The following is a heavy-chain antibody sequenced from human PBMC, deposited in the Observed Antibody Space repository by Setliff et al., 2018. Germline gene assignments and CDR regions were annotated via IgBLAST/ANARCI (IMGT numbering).Heavy chain of an antibody. V-gene: IGHV3-21*01. Sequence: LSLSCAASGFPFRIYSMHWVRQAPGKGLEWVSSISDSSFHIYYRDSVKGRFTISRDNAKNSLYLQMNSLRADDTAVYYCARSEANGGHDPFDIWGQGTMVTVSS. J-gene: IGHJ3*02. D-gene: IGHD5-12*01. CDR2: ISDSSFHI. CDR1: GFPFRIYS. CDR3: ARSEANGGHDPFDI.